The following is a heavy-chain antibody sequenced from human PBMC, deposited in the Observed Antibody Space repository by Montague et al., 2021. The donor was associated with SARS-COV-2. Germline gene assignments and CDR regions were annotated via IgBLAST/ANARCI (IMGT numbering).Heavy chain of an antibody. J-gene: IGHJ4*02. Sequence: SETLSLTCAVYGGSFSGYYWSWIRQPPGKGLEWIGEINHSGSTNYNPSLKSRVTISVDTSNNQFSLKLSSVTAADTAVYYCARGHYSSSWYGIRYYFDYWGQGTLVTVSS. D-gene: IGHD6-13*01. CDR1: GGSFSGYY. CDR2: INHSGST. CDR3: ARGHYSSSWYGIRYYFDY. V-gene: IGHV4-34*01.